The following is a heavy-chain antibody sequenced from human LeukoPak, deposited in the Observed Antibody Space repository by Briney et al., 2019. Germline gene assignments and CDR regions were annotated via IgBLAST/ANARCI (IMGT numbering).Heavy chain of an antibody. CDR1: GFTFSSYA. CDR2: ISGSGGST. CDR3: ARAGGYNYLVY. Sequence: GGSLRLSCAASGFTFSSYAMSWVRQAPGKGLEWVSAISGSGGSTYYADSVKGRFTISRDNSKNTLYLQMNSLRAEDTAVYYCARAGGYNYLVYWGQGTLVTVSS. V-gene: IGHV3-23*01. J-gene: IGHJ4*02. D-gene: IGHD5-12*01.